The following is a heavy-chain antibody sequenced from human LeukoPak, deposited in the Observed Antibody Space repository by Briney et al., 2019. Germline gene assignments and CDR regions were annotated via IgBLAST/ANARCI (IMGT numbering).Heavy chain of an antibody. Sequence: PSETPSLTCAVYGGSFSGYYWSWIRQPPGKGLEWIGEINHSGSTNYNPSLKSRVTISVDTSKNQFSLKLSSVTAADTAVYYCARGFGGRWGSSSGLCCLAYWGQGTLVTVSS. CDR3: ARGFGGRWGSSSGLCCLAY. V-gene: IGHV4-34*01. D-gene: IGHD6-6*01. CDR1: GGSFSGYY. CDR2: INHSGST. J-gene: IGHJ4*02.